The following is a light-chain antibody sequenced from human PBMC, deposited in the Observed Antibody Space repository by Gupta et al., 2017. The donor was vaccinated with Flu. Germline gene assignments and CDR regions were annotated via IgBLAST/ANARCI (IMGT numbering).Light chain of an antibody. J-gene: IGLJ1*01. V-gene: IGLV3-25*02. CDR2: KDS. Sequence: SYELTQPPSLSVSPGQTARITFSGDALSKQYVYWYQQKPGKAPVLMISKDSERPSGIPDRFSGSRSGNTATLTISGVQAEDEADYYCPSEANSVVVVFGTGTKVTVL. CDR3: PSEANSVVVV. CDR1: ALSKQY.